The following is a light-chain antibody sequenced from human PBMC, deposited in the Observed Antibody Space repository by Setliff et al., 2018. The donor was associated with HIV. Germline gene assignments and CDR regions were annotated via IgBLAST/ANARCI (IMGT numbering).Light chain of an antibody. CDR1: NSNIGAGYD. Sequence: QSALAQPPSVSGAPGQRVTISCTGTNSNIGAGYDVHWYQQLPGSAPKVLIYGNSYRPSGVPDRFSDSKSGTSASLVITGLQAEDEADYFCQSYDSGLRGSVFGGGTKGTVL. CDR2: GNS. CDR3: QSYDSGLRGSV. V-gene: IGLV1-40*01. J-gene: IGLJ3*02.